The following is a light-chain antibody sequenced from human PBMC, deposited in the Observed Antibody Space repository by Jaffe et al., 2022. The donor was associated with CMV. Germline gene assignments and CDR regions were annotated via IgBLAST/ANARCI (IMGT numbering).Light chain of an antibody. V-gene: IGLV2-14*03. J-gene: IGLJ2*01. CDR3: GSYTSRNHVV. Sequence: QSALTQPASVSGSPGQSITISCTGTSSDVGGYNYVSWYQQHPGKAPKLIIYDVSNRPSGVSNRFSGSKSGNTASLTISGLQAEDEADYSCGSYTSRNHVVFGGGTKLTVL. CDR1: SSDVGGYNY. CDR2: DVS.